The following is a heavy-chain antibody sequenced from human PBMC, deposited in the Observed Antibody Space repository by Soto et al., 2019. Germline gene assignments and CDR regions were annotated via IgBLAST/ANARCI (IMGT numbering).Heavy chain of an antibody. CDR3: ARRRNTRSYVYYYSYGMDV. V-gene: IGHV4-39*01. CDR1: GGSISSSSYY. J-gene: IGHJ6*02. CDR2: IYYRGST. D-gene: IGHD1-26*01. Sequence: LSLTCTVSGGSISSSSYYWGWIRQPPGKGLEWIGSIYYRGSTYYNPSLKSRVTISVDTSKNQFSLKLSSVSAADTAVYYCARRRNTRSYVYYYSYGMDVWGQGTPVTVSS.